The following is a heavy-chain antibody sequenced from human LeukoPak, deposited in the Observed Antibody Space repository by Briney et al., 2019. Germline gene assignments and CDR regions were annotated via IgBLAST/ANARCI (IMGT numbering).Heavy chain of an antibody. CDR3: AQNGQSGFSFDP. CDR1: GASLNGHY. CDR2: GSDVGGT. Sequence: SETLSLTCAVYGASLNGHYWSWLRQPPGKGLEWIGEGSDVGGTKYNPSLKSRVTISADTSKNQFSLKLSSVTAADTAVYYCAQNGQSGFSFDPWGQGTLVTVSS. D-gene: IGHD2-8*01. J-gene: IGHJ5*02. V-gene: IGHV4-34*01.